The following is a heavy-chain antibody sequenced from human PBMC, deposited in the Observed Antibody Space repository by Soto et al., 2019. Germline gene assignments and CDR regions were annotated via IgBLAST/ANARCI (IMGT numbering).Heavy chain of an antibody. CDR2: ISPGSRYP. V-gene: IGHV3-11*06. CDR1: GFTFGDSY. D-gene: IGHD3-16*01. Sequence: PGGSLRLSCAGSGFTFGDSYMSWIRQAPGKGLEWLSYISPGSRYPAYADSVKGRFTISRDNAKRSLYLQMMSLTAEDTAIYYCVKGGYKYAYSAFDVWGQGTMVTVSS. J-gene: IGHJ3*01. CDR3: VKGGYKYAYSAFDV.